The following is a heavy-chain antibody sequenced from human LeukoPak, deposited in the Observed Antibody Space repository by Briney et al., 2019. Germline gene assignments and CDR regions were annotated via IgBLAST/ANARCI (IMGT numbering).Heavy chain of an antibody. J-gene: IGHJ4*02. CDR1: GITFSNYA. D-gene: IGHD5-18*01. CDR3: AKWVEGAPSYVTQ. Sequence: GGSLRLSCVASGITFSNYAMTWVRQAPGKGLERVSSISGSGGDTYYADSVKGRFTISRDNSENTVYLQMNRLRADDTAVYYCAKWVEGAPSYVTQWGQGTLVTVSS. CDR2: ISGSGGDT. V-gene: IGHV3-23*01.